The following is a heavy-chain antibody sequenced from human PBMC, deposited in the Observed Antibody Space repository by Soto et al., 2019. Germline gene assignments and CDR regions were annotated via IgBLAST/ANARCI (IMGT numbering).Heavy chain of an antibody. J-gene: IGHJ5*02. D-gene: IGHD3-10*01. Sequence: GGSLRLSCAASGFTFSSYSMNWVRQAPGKGLEWVSSMSSRSSYIYYADSVKGRFTISRDNAKNSLYLQMNSLRAEDTAVYYCARARTITMVRGIAPGFDPWGQGTLVTVSS. CDR3: ARARTITMVRGIAPGFDP. V-gene: IGHV3-21*01. CDR1: GFTFSSYS. CDR2: MSSRSSYI.